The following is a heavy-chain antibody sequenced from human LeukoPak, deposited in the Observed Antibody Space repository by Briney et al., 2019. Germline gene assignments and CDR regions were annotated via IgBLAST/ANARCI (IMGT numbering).Heavy chain of an antibody. CDR1: GDSISSGGYY. D-gene: IGHD6-19*01. V-gene: IGHV4-39*01. Sequence: PSETLSLTCTVSGDSISSGGYYWSWIRLPPGKGLEWIGEINHSGSTNYNPSLNSRVTISVDTSKNQFSLKLSSVTAADTAVYYCARWFNGPPLNPATIAVVVDDYWGQGTLVTVSS. J-gene: IGHJ4*02. CDR2: INHSGST. CDR3: ARWFNGPPLNPATIAVVVDDY.